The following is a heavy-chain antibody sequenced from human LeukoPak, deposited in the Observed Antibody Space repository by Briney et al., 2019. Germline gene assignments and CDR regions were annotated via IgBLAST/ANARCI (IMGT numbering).Heavy chain of an antibody. V-gene: IGHV3-48*03. D-gene: IGHD3-22*01. CDR1: GFTFSSYE. CDR3: ARDRGYYDSSDGAFDI. J-gene: IGHJ3*02. CDR2: ISSSGSTI. Sequence: GGSLRLSCAASGFTFSSYEMNWVRQALGKGLEWVSYISSSGSTIYYADSVKGRFTISRDNAKNSLYLQMNSLRAEDTAVYYCARDRGYYDSSDGAFDIWGQGTMVTVSS.